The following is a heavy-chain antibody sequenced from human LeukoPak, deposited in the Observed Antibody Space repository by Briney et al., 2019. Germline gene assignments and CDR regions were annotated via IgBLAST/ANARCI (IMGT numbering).Heavy chain of an antibody. V-gene: IGHV3-23*01. J-gene: IGHJ4*02. Sequence: GGSLRLSCAASGFTFSSFAMSWVRQAPGKGLEWVSSISGSPGGGTTYYADSVKGRFTIARDNSKKTLYLQVDSLRVEDTAVYYCAKRGGYFYGSGSPFDYWGQGTLVTVSS. CDR1: GFTFSSFA. CDR2: ISGSPGGGTT. CDR3: AKRGGYFYGSGSPFDY. D-gene: IGHD3-10*01.